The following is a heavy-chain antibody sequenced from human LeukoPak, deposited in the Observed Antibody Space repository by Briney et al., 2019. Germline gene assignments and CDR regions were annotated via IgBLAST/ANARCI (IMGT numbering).Heavy chain of an antibody. CDR3: ARESVGNYILFDY. Sequence: PSETLSLTCTVSGGSISSYYWSWIRQHPGEGLEWIGYIYYSGSTYYNPSLKSRVTISVDTSKNQFSLKLSSVTAADTAVYYCARESVGNYILFDYWGQGTLVTVSS. CDR1: GGSISSYY. CDR2: IYYSGST. J-gene: IGHJ4*02. D-gene: IGHD4-11*01. V-gene: IGHV4-59*06.